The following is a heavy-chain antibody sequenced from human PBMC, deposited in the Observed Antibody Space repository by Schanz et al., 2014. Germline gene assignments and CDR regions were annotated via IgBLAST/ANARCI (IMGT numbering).Heavy chain of an antibody. CDR3: ARSLKKPPGP. D-gene: IGHD1-1*01. V-gene: IGHV3-30*03. CDR2: ISLDGSNQ. CDR1: GFTFSSYG. J-gene: IGHJ4*02. Sequence: QVHLVESGGGVVQPGRSLRLSCAASGFTFSSYGMHWVRQAPGKGLEWVAIISLDGSNQYYADSVKGRFTISRDNSKNTLYLQMNSLRADDTAVYYCARSLKKPPGPWGQGTLVTVSS.